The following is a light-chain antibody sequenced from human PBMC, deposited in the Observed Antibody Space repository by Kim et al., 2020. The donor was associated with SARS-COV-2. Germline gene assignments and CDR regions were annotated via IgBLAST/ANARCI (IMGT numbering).Light chain of an antibody. J-gene: IGLJ1*01. V-gene: IGLV2-14*01. CDR1: SSDVGGYNY. CDR2: DVS. Sequence: QSALTQPASVSGSPGQSITISCTGTSSDVGGYNYVSWYQQHPGKAPELMIYDVSKRPSGVSNRFSGSKSGNTASLTISGLQAEDEADYYCSSYTSSSTYVFGTGTKVTAL. CDR3: SSYTSSSTYV.